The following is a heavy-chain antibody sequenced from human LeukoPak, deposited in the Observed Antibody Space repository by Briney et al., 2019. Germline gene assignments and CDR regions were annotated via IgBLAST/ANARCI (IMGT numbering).Heavy chain of an antibody. J-gene: IGHJ5*02. V-gene: IGHV3-74*01. CDR2: INSDGSST. D-gene: IGHD3-22*01. Sequence: GGSLRLSCAASGFTFSSYWMHWVRQAPGKGLVWVSRINSDGSSTSYADSVKGRFTISRDNAKNTLYLQMNSLKAEDTAVYYCARWYYYETSGLYYGSFDNWGQGTLVTVSS. CDR3: ARWYYYETSGLYYGSFDN. CDR1: GFTFSSYW.